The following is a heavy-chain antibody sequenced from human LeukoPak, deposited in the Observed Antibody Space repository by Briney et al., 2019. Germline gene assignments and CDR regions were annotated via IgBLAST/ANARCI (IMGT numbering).Heavy chain of an antibody. D-gene: IGHD3-10*01. CDR1: GFTFSNYW. CDR2: ISSTSADI. Sequence: GGSLRLSCAASGFTFSNYWMSWVRQAPGKGLEWISYISSTSADIYYVDSVKGRFTISRDNAKNSLYLQMNSLRAEDTAIYYCARRGPYFDYWGQGILVTVSS. CDR3: ARRGPYFDY. J-gene: IGHJ4*02. V-gene: IGHV3-21*05.